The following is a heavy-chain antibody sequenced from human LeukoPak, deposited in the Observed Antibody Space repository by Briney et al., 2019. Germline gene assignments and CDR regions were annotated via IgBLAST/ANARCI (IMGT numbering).Heavy chain of an antibody. J-gene: IGHJ4*02. D-gene: IGHD4-11*01. Sequence: PGRSLRLSCAASGFTFSSYGMHWVRQAPGKGLEWGAVISYDGSNNYYADSVKGRFTISRDNSKNTLFLQMNSLRAEDTAVYYCAKVGLTVTTILDYFDYWGQGTLVTVSS. CDR1: GFTFSSYG. CDR3: AKVGLTVTTILDYFDY. V-gene: IGHV3-30*18. CDR2: ISYDGSNN.